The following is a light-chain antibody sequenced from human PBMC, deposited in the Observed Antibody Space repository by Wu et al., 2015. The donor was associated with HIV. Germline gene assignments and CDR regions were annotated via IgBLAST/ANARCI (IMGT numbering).Light chain of an antibody. J-gene: IGKJ2*01. CDR1: QSVSSR. CDR2: GAS. Sequence: EIVLTQSPPTLSVSPGERVTLSCRASQSVSSRLAWYQRKPGQPPRLLIYGASTRATGVPARFGGSGSGTDFSLTISRLEPEDSAVYYCHQYGSGYLYKFGQGTKLEIK. CDR3: HQYGSGYLYK. V-gene: IGKV3-20*01.